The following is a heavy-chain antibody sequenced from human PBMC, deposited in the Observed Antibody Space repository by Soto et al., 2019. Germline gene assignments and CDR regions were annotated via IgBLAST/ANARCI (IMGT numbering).Heavy chain of an antibody. Sequence: PGGCLRLSCAASGYTFDDYAMHWVRQDPGKGLEWVSGISWNSGSIGYADSVKGRFTISRDNAKNSLYLQMNSLRAEDTALYYCAKFNGDYDSVRAFDIWGQGTMVTVSS. D-gene: IGHD4-17*01. CDR1: GYTFDDYA. CDR2: ISWNSGSI. J-gene: IGHJ3*02. CDR3: AKFNGDYDSVRAFDI. V-gene: IGHV3-9*01.